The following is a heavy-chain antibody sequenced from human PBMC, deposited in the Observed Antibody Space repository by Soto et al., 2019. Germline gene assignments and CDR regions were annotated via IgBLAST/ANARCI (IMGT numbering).Heavy chain of an antibody. V-gene: IGHV3-30*18. CDR3: AKDWDIVVVTAIRYGMDV. J-gene: IGHJ6*02. D-gene: IGHD2-21*02. Sequence: QVQLVESGGGVVQPGRSLRLSCAASGFTFSSYGMHWVRQAPGKGLEWVAVISYDGSNKYYADSVKGRFTISRDNSKNTXXLPMNSLRAEDTAVYYCAKDWDIVVVTAIRYGMDVWGQGTTVTVSS. CDR2: ISYDGSNK. CDR1: GFTFSSYG.